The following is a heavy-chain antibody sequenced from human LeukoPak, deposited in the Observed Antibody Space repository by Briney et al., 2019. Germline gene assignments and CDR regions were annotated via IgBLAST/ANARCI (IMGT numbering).Heavy chain of an antibody. CDR3: AREVPRKYSSGAFDI. CDR1: GFTFSSYG. J-gene: IGHJ3*02. D-gene: IGHD6-19*01. Sequence: GGSLRLSCAASGFTFSSYGMHWVRQAPGKGLEWVAVIWYDGSNKYYADSVKGRFTISRDNSKNTLYLQMNSLRAEDTAVYYCAREVPRKYSSGAFDIWGQGTMVTVSS. V-gene: IGHV3-33*01. CDR2: IWYDGSNK.